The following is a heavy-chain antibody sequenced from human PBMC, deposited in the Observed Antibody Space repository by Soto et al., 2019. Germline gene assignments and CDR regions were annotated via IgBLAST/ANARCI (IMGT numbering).Heavy chain of an antibody. D-gene: IGHD7-27*01. J-gene: IGHJ4*02. CDR1: GFTVSNNY. CDR3: ARNSGSKLGPRTAGEGH. Sequence: EVQLVESGGALVQPGGSLRLPCAASGFTVSNNYMSWVRQAPGKGLEWVSLIYSGGTTSYADSVKGRFTISRDSSKNTLNLQMNSLRAEDTAVYYCARNSGSKLGPRTAGEGHWGQGTLVTVSS. V-gene: IGHV3-66*01. CDR2: IYSGGTT.